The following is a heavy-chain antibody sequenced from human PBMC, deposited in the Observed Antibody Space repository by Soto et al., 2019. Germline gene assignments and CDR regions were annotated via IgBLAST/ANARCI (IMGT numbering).Heavy chain of an antibody. D-gene: IGHD5-18*01. Sequence: ASVKVSCKASGYTFTSYAMHWVRQAPGQRLEWMGWINAGNGNTKYSQKFQGRVTITRDTSASTAYMELRSLRSEDTAVYYCARDRMDTAMVRRTTGFYYYYYMDVWGKGTTVTVSS. V-gene: IGHV1-3*01. CDR1: GYTFTSYA. CDR3: ARDRMDTAMVRRTTGFYYYYYMDV. J-gene: IGHJ6*03. CDR2: INAGNGNT.